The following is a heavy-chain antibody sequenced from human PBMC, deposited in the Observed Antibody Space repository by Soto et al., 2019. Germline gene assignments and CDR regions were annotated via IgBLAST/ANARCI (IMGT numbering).Heavy chain of an antibody. CDR3: ESFSNPIRYLV. D-gene: IGHD3-9*01. CDR1: GFTFSNYA. J-gene: IGHJ1*01. Sequence: GGSLRLSCAASGFTFSNYAMHWVRQAPGKGLEWVAVISYDESHKYYADSVKGRFTISRDNSKNTLYLQMNSLRAEDTAVYYCESFSNPIRYLVWGQGTLVTVSS. CDR2: ISYDESHK. V-gene: IGHV3-30-3*01.